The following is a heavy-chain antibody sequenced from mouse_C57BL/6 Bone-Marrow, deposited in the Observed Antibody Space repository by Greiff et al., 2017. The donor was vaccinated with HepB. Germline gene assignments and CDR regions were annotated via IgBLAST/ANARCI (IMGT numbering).Heavy chain of an antibody. D-gene: IGHD2-4*01. V-gene: IGHV5-17*01. CDR3: AREDDYDGY. J-gene: IGHJ2*01. Sequence: EVKLMESGGGLVKPGGSLKLSCAASGFTFSDYGMHWVRQAPEKGLEWVAYSSSGSSTIYYADTVKGRFTISRDNAKNTLFLQMTSLRSEDTAMYYCAREDDYDGYWGQGTTLTVSS. CDR2: SSSGSSTI. CDR1: GFTFSDYG.